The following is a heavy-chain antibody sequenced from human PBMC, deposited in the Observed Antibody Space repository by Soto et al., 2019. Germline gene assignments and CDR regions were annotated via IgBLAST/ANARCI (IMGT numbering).Heavy chain of an antibody. CDR1: GGSISSGGYY. D-gene: IGHD1-20*01. CDR3: ARGGGRNWNDYYFDY. Sequence: PSETLSLTCTVSGGSISSGGYYWSWIRQHPGKGLEWIGYIYYSGSTYYNPSLKSRVTISVDTSKNQFSLKLSSVTAADTAVYYCARGGGRNWNDYYFDYWGQGTLVTVPQ. CDR2: IYYSGST. V-gene: IGHV4-31*03. J-gene: IGHJ4*02.